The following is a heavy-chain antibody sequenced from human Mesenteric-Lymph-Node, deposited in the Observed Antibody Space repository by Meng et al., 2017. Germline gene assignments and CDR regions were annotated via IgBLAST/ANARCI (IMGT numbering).Heavy chain of an antibody. CDR1: GGTLSSYA. CDR2: IIPIFGTA. J-gene: IGHJ1*01. Sequence: QVQLVESGPELKKPGSSVKVSWKASGGTLSSYAISWWRQAPGQGLEWMGGIIPIFGTANYAQKFQGRVTITTDESTSTAYMELSSLRSEDTAVYYCARDSMGLDFQHWGQGTLVTVSS. CDR3: ARDSMGLDFQH. D-gene: IGHD2/OR15-2a*01. V-gene: IGHV1-69*05.